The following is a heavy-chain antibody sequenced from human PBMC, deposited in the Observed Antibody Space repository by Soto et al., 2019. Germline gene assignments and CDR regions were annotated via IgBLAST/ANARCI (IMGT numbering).Heavy chain of an antibody. V-gene: IGHV1-18*04. CDR1: GYTFTSYG. CDR2: ISAYNGNT. CDR3: ARDPSYCSGGSCYFHY. Sequence: ASVKVSCKASGYTFTSYGISWVRQAPGQGLEWMGWISAYNGNTNYAQKLQGRVTMTTDTSTSTAYMELRSLRSDDTAVYYCARDPSYCSGGSCYFHYWGQGTLVTVSS. D-gene: IGHD2-15*01. J-gene: IGHJ4*02.